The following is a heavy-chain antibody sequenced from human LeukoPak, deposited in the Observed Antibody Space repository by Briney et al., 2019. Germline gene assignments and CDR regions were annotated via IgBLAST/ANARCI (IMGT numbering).Heavy chain of an antibody. CDR2: IYYSGST. V-gene: IGHV4-39*07. CDR1: GGSISSNNYY. D-gene: IGHD1-26*01. J-gene: IGHJ4*02. Sequence: PSETLSLTCTVSGGSISSNNYYWGWIRQPPGTGLEWIGSIYYSGSTYYNPSLKSRVTISVDTSKSQFSLKLSSVTAADTAVYYCARDSRGSYDYWGQGTLVTVSS. CDR3: ARDSRGSYDY.